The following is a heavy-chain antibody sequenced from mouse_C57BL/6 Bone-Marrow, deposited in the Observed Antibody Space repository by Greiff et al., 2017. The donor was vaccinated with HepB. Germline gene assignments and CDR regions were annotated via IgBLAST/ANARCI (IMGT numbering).Heavy chain of an antibody. V-gene: IGHV1-64*01. D-gene: IGHD2-4*01. Sequence: QVQLQQPGAELVKPGASVKLSCKASGYTFTSYWMHWVKQRPGQGLEWIGMIHPNSGSTNYNEKFKSKATLTVDKSSSTAYMQLSSLTSEDSAVYYGAKPGDYDSIMDYWGQGTSVTVSS. J-gene: IGHJ4*01. CDR1: GYTFTSYW. CDR2: IHPNSGST. CDR3: AKPGDYDSIMDY.